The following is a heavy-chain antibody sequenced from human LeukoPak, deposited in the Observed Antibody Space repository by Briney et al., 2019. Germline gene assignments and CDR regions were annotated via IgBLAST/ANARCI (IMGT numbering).Heavy chain of an antibody. CDR3: ARDRLYSGSFLLSPYYFDY. J-gene: IGHJ4*02. CDR2: IFPNSGDT. Sequence: GASVKVSCKASGYSFTGHYMHWVRQAPGQGPEWMGWIFPNSGDTHYAQKFQGRVTMTRDTSISTAYMELNRLTSDDTAMYYCARDRLYSGSFLLSPYYFDYWGQGALVTVSS. CDR1: GYSFTGHY. V-gene: IGHV1-2*02. D-gene: IGHD1-26*01.